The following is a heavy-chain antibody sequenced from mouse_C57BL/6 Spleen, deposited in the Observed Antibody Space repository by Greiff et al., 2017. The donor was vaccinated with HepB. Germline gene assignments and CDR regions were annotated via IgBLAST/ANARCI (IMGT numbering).Heavy chain of an antibody. J-gene: IGHJ1*03. D-gene: IGHD1-1*01. CDR3: ERDYDYGGDWYFDV. Sequence: EVQLQESGPGLVKPSQSLSLTCSVTGYSITSGYYWNWIRQFPGNKLEWMGYISYDGSNNYNPSLKNRISITRDTSKNQFFLKLNSVNTEDTATYYCERDYDYGGDWYFDVWGTGTTVTVSS. CDR1: GYSITSGYY. CDR2: ISYDGSN. V-gene: IGHV3-6*01.